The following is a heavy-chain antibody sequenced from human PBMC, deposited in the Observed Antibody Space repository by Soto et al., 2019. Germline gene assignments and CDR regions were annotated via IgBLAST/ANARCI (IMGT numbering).Heavy chain of an antibody. CDR3: ARDDSGFSGSHYIDYFNY. J-gene: IGHJ4*02. CDR1: GNTVPNYA. V-gene: IGHV1-3*01. Sequence: GASVTLSCKASGNTVPNYAIHWVRKAPGQRLEWIGWINGGNGNTYYSKHFQGRVTFTRDTSAGTVYMQLSSLTSEDTAVYYCARDDSGFSGSHYIDYFNYWGQGALVTSPQ. CDR2: INGGNGNT. D-gene: IGHD1-26*01.